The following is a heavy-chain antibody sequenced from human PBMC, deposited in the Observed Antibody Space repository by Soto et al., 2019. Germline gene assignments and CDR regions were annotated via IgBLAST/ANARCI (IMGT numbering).Heavy chain of an antibody. V-gene: IGHV1-18*01. Sequence: ASVKVSCKASGYNFTSYGISWVRQAPGQGLEWMGWIRAYNGKTNYAQKLQGRVTMTTDTSTSTAYMELRSLRSDDTAVYYCAGHESIVVVPAAMDYNYYGIDVWGQGTTVTVSS. CDR3: AGHESIVVVPAAMDYNYYGIDV. CDR2: IRAYNGKT. D-gene: IGHD2-2*01. J-gene: IGHJ6*02. CDR1: GYNFTSYG.